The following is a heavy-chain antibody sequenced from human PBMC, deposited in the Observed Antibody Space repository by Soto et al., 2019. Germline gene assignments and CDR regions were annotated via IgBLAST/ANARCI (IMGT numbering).Heavy chain of an antibody. CDR2: ISSSGSTI. CDR1: GFTFSDYY. J-gene: IGHJ3*02. CDR3: ASCGYGDYVARVETLDAFDI. D-gene: IGHD4-17*01. V-gene: IGHV3-11*01. Sequence: PGGSLRLSCAASGFTFSDYYMSWIRQAPGKGLEWVSYISSSGSTIYYADSVKGRFTISRDNAKNSLFLQMNSLRAEDTAVYYFASCGYGDYVARVETLDAFDIWGQGTMVTVSS.